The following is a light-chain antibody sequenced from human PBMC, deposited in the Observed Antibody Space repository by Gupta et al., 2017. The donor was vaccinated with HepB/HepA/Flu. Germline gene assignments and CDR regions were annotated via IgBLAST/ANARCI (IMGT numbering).Light chain of an antibody. V-gene: IGKV1-27*01. CDR1: QGISNN. CDR2: GAS. Sequence: DIQMTQSPSSLSASVGDRVTITCRASQGISNNLAWYQQKPGTVPKLLIYGASTLQSGVPPRFSDSGSGTDFTLTISSLQPEDVATYYCQKYKSVPLTFGEGTKVQIK. CDR3: QKYKSVPLT. J-gene: IGKJ4*01.